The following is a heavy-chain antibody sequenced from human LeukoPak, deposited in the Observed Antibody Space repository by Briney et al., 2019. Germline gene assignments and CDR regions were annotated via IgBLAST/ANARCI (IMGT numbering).Heavy chain of an antibody. D-gene: IGHD6-13*01. CDR3: ARAAAGTSYYYMDV. CDR2: ISSSSSYI. J-gene: IGHJ6*03. Sequence: PGGSLRLSCAASGFTFSSYSMNWVRQAPGKGLEWVSSISSSSSYIYYADSVKGRFTISRDNSKNTLYLQMNSLRAEDTAVYYCARAAAGTSYYYMDVWGKGTTVTVSS. CDR1: GFTFSSYS. V-gene: IGHV3-21*01.